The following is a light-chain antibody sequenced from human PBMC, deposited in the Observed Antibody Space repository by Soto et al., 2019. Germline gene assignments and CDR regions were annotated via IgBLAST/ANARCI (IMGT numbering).Light chain of an antibody. V-gene: IGLV2-14*01. CDR1: SRDVGSHNH. J-gene: IGLJ1*01. CDR3: NSLSAAGSSYV. CDR2: EVT. Sequence: QSVLTEPASVSRSPGQSIAISCTGTSRDVGSHNHVSWYQQYPGKAPKLIIYEVTNRPSGVSARFSGSKFGSTASLTISGLQAEDEGEYYCNSLSAAGSSYVFGPGTKVTVL.